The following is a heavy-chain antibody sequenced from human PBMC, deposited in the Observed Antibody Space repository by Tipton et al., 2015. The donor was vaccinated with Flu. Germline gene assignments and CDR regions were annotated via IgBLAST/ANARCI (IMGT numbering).Heavy chain of an antibody. Sequence: QVQLVQSGVEVKKPGASVKVSCKGSGYIFTNYGIHWVRQAPGQGLEWMGWISAYNGDITYAQKFQGRVSMTTDTSTTTGYMEVRSLRSDDTAVYYCATGRFMIRGFDYWGQGALVTVSS. V-gene: IGHV1-18*01. CDR2: ISAYNGDI. J-gene: IGHJ4*02. D-gene: IGHD3-10*01. CDR1: GYIFTNYG. CDR3: ATGRFMIRGFDY.